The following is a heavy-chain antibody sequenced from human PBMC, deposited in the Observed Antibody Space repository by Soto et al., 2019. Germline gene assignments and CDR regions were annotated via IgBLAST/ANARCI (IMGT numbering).Heavy chain of an antibody. CDR1: GFTFDDYA. J-gene: IGHJ4*02. Sequence: PGGSLRLSCAASGFTFDDYAMHWVRQAPGKGLEWVSGISWNSGSIVYADSVKGRFTISRDNTKNSLYLQMNSLRAEDTALYYCAKDVASYVFDAFAYWGQATLVTVSS. CDR3: AKDVASYVFDAFAY. V-gene: IGHV3-9*01. D-gene: IGHD1-26*01. CDR2: ISWNSGSI.